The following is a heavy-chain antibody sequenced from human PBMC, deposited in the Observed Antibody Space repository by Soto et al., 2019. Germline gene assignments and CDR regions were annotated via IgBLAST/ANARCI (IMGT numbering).Heavy chain of an antibody. J-gene: IGHJ6*03. Sequence: PGGSLRLSCAVSGFTFSSYWMSWVRQAPGKGLEWVANIKEDGTEKYYVDSVKGRFTISRDNAKNSLSLQMNNLRPEDTAVYYCARDSTRSGPTWVYYYMDVWGIGTTVTVSS. CDR1: GFTFSSYW. V-gene: IGHV3-7*01. D-gene: IGHD1-26*01. CDR2: IKEDGTEK. CDR3: ARDSTRSGPTWVYYYMDV.